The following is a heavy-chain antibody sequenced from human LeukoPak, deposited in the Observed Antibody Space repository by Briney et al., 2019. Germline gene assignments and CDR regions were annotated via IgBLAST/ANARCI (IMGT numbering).Heavy chain of an antibody. CDR1: GGSISSSHYY. V-gene: IGHV4-39*01. J-gene: IGHJ6*03. CDR3: ARQSSDYYYYYIDV. Sequence: SETLALTCTVSGGSISSSHYYWGWIRQPPGKGLEWIGSIYYSGNTYYNPSLDSRVTISDDPSKNRFSLMLTSVTAADTAVYYCARQSSDYYYYYIDVWGEGTTVIVSS. CDR2: IYYSGNT.